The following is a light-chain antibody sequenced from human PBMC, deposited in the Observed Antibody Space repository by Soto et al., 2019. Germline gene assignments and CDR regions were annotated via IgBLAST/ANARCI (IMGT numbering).Light chain of an antibody. Sequence: QSVLTQPASVAGCPGQSITISCACSSGDVGGYNSVSWYRQDPGKAPKLMIYDVTNRPSGVSNRFSGSKSGNTASLTISGLQAEDEADYYCSSFTSSITYVFGTGTKVTVL. CDR2: DVT. CDR1: SGDVGGYNS. CDR3: SSFTSSITYV. V-gene: IGLV2-14*01. J-gene: IGLJ1*01.